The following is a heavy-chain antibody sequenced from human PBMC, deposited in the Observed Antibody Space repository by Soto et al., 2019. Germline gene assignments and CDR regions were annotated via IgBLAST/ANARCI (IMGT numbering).Heavy chain of an antibody. CDR2: ISGSSDNT. CDR3: ATITMMT. CDR1: GFTFSDYY. Sequence: GGSLRLSCAASGFTFSDYYMGWIRQAPGKGLEWLSYISGSSDNTNYADSVKGRFTISRDNAKKSLYLEMNSLRAEDTAVYYCATITMMTWGQGTLVTVSS. J-gene: IGHJ5*02. D-gene: IGHD3-22*01. V-gene: IGHV3-11*06.